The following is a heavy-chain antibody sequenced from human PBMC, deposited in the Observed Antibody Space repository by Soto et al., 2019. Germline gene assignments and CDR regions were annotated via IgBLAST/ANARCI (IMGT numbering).Heavy chain of an antibody. Sequence: EVQRLESGGGLVKPGVSLRLSCADSGFTCSSSSMNWVRQAPGKGLYCVSSISRTSDYIYYANSVKGRLTISSDNTTNLLYLQINRLIAEDTAEYSSAGDFTTMTFDAFDIWGRGTMLTVSS. CDR2: ISRTSDYI. CDR3: AGDFTTMTFDAFDI. V-gene: IGHV3-21*06. J-gene: IGHJ3*02. CDR1: GFTCSSSS. D-gene: IGHD4-17*01.